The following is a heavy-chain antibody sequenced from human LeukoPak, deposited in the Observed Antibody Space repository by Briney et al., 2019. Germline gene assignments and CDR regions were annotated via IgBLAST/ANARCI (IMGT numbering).Heavy chain of an antibody. J-gene: IGHJ3*02. Sequence: PSETLSLTCTVSGGSISSYYWSWIRQPLGKGLEWIGYIYTSGSTNYNPSLKSRVTISVDTSKNQFSLKLSSVTAADTAVYYCASSAEYFTPFYAFDIWGQGTMVTVSS. CDR1: GGSISSYY. CDR2: IYTSGST. V-gene: IGHV4-4*09. D-gene: IGHD2/OR15-2a*01. CDR3: ASSAEYFTPFYAFDI.